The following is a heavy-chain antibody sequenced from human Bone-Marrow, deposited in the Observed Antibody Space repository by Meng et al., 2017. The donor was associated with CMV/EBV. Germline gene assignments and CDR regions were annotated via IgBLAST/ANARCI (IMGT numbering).Heavy chain of an antibody. Sequence: GESLKISCAACGFTFSSYDMHWVRQATGKGLEWVSAIGTAGDTYYPGSVKGQFTISRENAKNSLYLQMNSLRAGDTAVYYCARDGPPYDLYSSGWYGYWGQGTLVTVSS. CDR2: IGTAGDT. D-gene: IGHD6-19*01. CDR3: ARDGPPYDLYSSGWYGY. V-gene: IGHV3-13*03. CDR1: GFTFSSYD. J-gene: IGHJ4*02.